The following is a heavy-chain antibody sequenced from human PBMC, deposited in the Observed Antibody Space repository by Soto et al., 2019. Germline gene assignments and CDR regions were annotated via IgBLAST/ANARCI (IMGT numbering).Heavy chain of an antibody. D-gene: IGHD6-6*01. CDR1: GYTFTSYY. V-gene: IGHV1-46*01. CDR2: INPSGGST. J-gene: IGHJ5*02. Sequence: GASVKVSCKASGYTFTSYYMHWVRQAPGQGLEWMGIINPSGGSTSYAQKFQGRVTMTRDTSTSTVYMELSSLRSEDTAVYYCARSLWGIAARPGSVFDPWGQGTLVTVSS. CDR3: ARSLWGIAARPGSVFDP.